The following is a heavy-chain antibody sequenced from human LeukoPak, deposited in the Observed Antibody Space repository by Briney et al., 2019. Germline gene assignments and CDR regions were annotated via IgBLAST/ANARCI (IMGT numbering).Heavy chain of an antibody. Sequence: ASVRVSCKATGYTFTSYGISWVRQAHGQGLEWMGWISAYNGNTNYAQKLQGRVSMTTDTSTSTAYMELRSLRSDDTAVYYCARGVGATNAFDIWGQGTLVTVSS. CDR1: GYTFTSYG. V-gene: IGHV1-18*01. CDR2: ISAYNGNT. CDR3: ARGVGATNAFDI. J-gene: IGHJ3*02. D-gene: IGHD1-26*01.